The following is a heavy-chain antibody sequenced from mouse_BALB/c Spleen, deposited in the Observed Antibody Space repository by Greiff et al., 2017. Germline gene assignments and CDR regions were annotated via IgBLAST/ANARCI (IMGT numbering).Heavy chain of an antibody. J-gene: IGHJ4*01. CDR2: ISYSGST. V-gene: IGHV3-2*02. D-gene: IGHD1-1*01. Sequence: EVKLVESGPGLVKPSQSLSLTCTVTGYSITSDYAWNWIRQFPGNNLEWMGYISYSGSTSYNPSLKSRISITRDTSKNQFFLQLNSVTTEDTATYYCARSALLRFYAMDYWGQGTSVTVSS. CDR3: ARSALLRFYAMDY. CDR1: GYSITSDYA.